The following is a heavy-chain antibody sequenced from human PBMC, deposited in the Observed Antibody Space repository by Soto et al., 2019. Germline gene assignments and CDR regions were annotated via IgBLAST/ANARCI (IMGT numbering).Heavy chain of an antibody. J-gene: IGHJ4*02. V-gene: IGHV3-33*06. CDR3: AKDGNWLDVYYDV. CDR1: GFTFRDHA. CDR2: IWNDGSNK. D-gene: IGHD3-16*01. Sequence: QVQLVESGGGVVQPGRSLRLSCAASGFTFRDHAMHWVRQAPGKGREWLAIIWNDGSNKFYAGSVQGRFTISRDNSKNTLYLHMTNLRAEDTAVYYCAKDGNWLDVYYDVWGQGTPVTVSS.